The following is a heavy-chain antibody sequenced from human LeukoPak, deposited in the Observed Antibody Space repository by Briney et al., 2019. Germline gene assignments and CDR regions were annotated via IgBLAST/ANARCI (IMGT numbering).Heavy chain of an antibody. CDR1: GVSITSSSYY. J-gene: IGHJ4*02. V-gene: IGHV4-39*02. D-gene: IGHD2-21*02. Sequence: TETAPLTCTVSGVSITSSSYYWGWIRQPPGKGPEWIGSIHYGANTYRNPSLKSRVTISMDTSKNHFSLSLSSVTAADTAVYYCARNDAKVVTVDYWGEGTLGTGSS. CDR3: ARNDAKVVTVDY. CDR2: IHYGANT.